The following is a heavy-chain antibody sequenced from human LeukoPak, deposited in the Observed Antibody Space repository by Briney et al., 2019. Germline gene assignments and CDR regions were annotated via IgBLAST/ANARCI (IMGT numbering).Heavy chain of an antibody. CDR1: GFTFSSYG. CDR2: ISYDGSNK. CDR3: AKDPPPGPAGYCSSTSCYWRGSYMDV. J-gene: IGHJ6*03. D-gene: IGHD2-2*01. Sequence: PGRSLRLSCAASGFTFSSYGMHWVRQAPGKGLEWVAVISYDGSNKYYADSVKGRFTISRDNSKNTLYLQMNSLRAEDTAVYYCAKDPPPGPAGYCSSTSCYWRGSYMDVWGKGTTVTVSS. V-gene: IGHV3-30*18.